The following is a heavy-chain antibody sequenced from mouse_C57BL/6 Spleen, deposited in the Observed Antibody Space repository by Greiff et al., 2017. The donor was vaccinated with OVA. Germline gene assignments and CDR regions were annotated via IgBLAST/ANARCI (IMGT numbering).Heavy chain of an antibody. CDR3: ASPSFYDDDRFAY. J-gene: IGHJ3*01. Sequence: QVQLKESGPGLVQPSQSLSITCTVSGFSLTSYGVHWVRQSPGKGLEWLGVIWSGGSTDYNAAFISRLSISKDNSKSQVFLKMNSLQADDTAIYYCASPSFYDDDRFAYWGQGTLVTVSA. D-gene: IGHD2-4*01. V-gene: IGHV2-2*01. CDR2: IWSGGST. CDR1: GFSLTSYG.